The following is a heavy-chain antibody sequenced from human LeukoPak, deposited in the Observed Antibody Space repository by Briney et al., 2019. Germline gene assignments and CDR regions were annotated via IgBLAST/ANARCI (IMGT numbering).Heavy chain of an antibody. J-gene: IGHJ1*01. V-gene: IGHV3-23*01. CDR1: GFTFSSYA. CDR2: ISGSGGST. CDR3: AKGTTVTTFEYFQH. D-gene: IGHD4-17*01. Sequence: GGSLRLSCAASGFTFSSYAMSWDRQAPGKGLEWVSAISGSGGSTYYADSVKGRFTISRDNSKNTLYLQMNSLRAEDTAVYYCAKGTTVTTFEYFQHWGQGTLVTVSS.